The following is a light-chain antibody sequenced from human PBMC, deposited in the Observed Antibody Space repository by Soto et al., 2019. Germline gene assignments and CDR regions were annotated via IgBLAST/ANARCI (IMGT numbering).Light chain of an antibody. V-gene: IGKV2-28*01. CDR2: EAS. J-gene: IGKJ5*01. CDR3: QQYNSYPIT. Sequence: DIVVTQSPLSLPVTPGEPASISCRSSQSLLQSNGNNYLHWYQQKPGKAPKXXIDEASSLESGVPSRFSGSGSGTEFTLTISSLQPDDFATYYCQQYNSYPITFGQGTRLEIK. CDR1: QSLLQSNGNNY.